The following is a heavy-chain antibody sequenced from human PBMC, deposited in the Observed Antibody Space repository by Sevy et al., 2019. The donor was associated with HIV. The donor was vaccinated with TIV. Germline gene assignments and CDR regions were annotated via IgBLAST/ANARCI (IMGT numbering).Heavy chain of an antibody. CDR2: IYYSGST. Sequence: SETLSLTCTVSGGSISSRSSYWGWIRQPPGKGLEWIGSIYYSGSTYSNPSLKSRLTMSVDTSKYQFSLKLCSVTAAETAVYYCASTRDYYGSGSSFSHWFDPWGQGILVTVSS. V-gene: IGHV4-39*01. D-gene: IGHD3-10*01. J-gene: IGHJ5*02. CDR3: ASTRDYYGSGSSFSHWFDP. CDR1: GGSISSRSSY.